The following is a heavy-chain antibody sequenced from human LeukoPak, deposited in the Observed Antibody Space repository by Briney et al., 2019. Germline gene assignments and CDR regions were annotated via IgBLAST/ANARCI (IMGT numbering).Heavy chain of an antibody. Sequence: GASVKVSCKASGYTFTSYDINWVRQATGQGLEWMGWMNPNSGNTGYARKFQGRVTMTRNTSISTAYMELSSLRSEDTAVYYCARFRTYYYDSSGYYPDYWGQGTLVTVSS. CDR1: GYTFTSYD. J-gene: IGHJ4*02. CDR3: ARFRTYYYDSSGYYPDY. D-gene: IGHD3-22*01. CDR2: MNPNSGNT. V-gene: IGHV1-8*01.